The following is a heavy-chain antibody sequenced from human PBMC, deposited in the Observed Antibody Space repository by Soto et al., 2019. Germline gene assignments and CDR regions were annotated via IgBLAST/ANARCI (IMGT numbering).Heavy chain of an antibody. V-gene: IGHV1-69*13. Sequence: ASVKVSCKASGGNFSSSAISWVRQAPGQGLEWLGGIIPLFTAANYAQSFQGRVTITADESTTTAYMELGSLKSEDTAVYYCARGSDYYTGYFYFWG. D-gene: IGHD3-3*01. J-gene: IGHJ4*03. CDR1: GGNFSSSA. CDR3: ARGSDYYTGYFYF. CDR2: IIPLFTAA.